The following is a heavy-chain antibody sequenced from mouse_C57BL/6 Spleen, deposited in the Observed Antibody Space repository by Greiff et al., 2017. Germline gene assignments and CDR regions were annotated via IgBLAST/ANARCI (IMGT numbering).Heavy chain of an antibody. CDR1: GYTFTSYW. CDR3: APLYYDYERRGFDY. D-gene: IGHD2-4*01. Sequence: QVQLQQPGAELVKPGASVKVSCKASGYTFTSYWMHWVKQRPGQGLEWIGRIHPSDSDTNYNQKFKGKATLTVDKSSSTAYMQLSSLTSEDSAVYYCAPLYYDYERRGFDYWGQGTTLTVSS. J-gene: IGHJ2*01. V-gene: IGHV1-74*01. CDR2: IHPSDSDT.